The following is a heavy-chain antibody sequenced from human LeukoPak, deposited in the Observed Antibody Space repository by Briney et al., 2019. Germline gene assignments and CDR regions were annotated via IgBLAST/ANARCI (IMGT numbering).Heavy chain of an antibody. V-gene: IGHV3-30*18. J-gene: IGHJ1*01. CDR1: GFTFSSYG. Sequence: GGSLRLSCAASGFTFSSYGMHWVRQAPGKGLEWVAVISYDGSNKYYADSVKGRFTISRDNSKNTLYLQMNSLRAEDTAVYYCAKDSGWTPQHWGQGTLVTVSS. CDR2: ISYDGSNK. D-gene: IGHD6-19*01. CDR3: AKDSGWTPQH.